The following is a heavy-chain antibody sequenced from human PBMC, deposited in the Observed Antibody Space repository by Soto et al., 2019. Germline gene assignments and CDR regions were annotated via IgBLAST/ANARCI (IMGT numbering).Heavy chain of an antibody. J-gene: IGHJ4*02. V-gene: IGHV3-48*01. Sequence: PGGSLRLSCAASGFTFSIYSMNRVRQAPGKGLEWVSYITSSGSATYYADTVKGRFTISRDNAKNSLYLQMNSLRAEDTAVYYCTRGYTGYAQAGLDSWGQGTLVTVPS. D-gene: IGHD5-12*01. CDR2: ITSSGSAT. CDR3: TRGYTGYAQAGLDS. CDR1: GFTFSIYS.